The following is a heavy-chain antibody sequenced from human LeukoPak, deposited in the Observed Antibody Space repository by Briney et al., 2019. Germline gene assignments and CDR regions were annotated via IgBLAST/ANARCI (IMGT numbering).Heavy chain of an antibody. CDR3: ARGPTRPGYYYYYGMDV. Sequence: PSETLSLTCAVYGGSFSGYYWSWIRQPPGKGLEWIGEINHSGSTNYNPSLKSRVTISVDTSKNQFSLKLSSVTAADTAVYYCARGPTRPGYYYYYGMDVWGQGTTVTVSS. CDR1: GGSFSGYY. V-gene: IGHV4-34*01. D-gene: IGHD1-14*01. CDR2: INHSGST. J-gene: IGHJ6*02.